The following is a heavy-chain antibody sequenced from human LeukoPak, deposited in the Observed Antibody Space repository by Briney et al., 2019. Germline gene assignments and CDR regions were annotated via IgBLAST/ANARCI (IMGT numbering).Heavy chain of an antibody. V-gene: IGHV3-23*01. CDR2: ISGSGGST. CDR3: ARDPKTFMVRGLPGFDP. D-gene: IGHD3-10*01. Sequence: GGSLRLSCAGSGFTFSSYGMSWVRQAPGKGLEWVSAISGSGGSTYYADSVKGRFTISRDNAKNSLYLQMDSLRAEDTAVYYCARDPKTFMVRGLPGFDPWGQGTLVTVSS. CDR1: GFTFSSYG. J-gene: IGHJ5*02.